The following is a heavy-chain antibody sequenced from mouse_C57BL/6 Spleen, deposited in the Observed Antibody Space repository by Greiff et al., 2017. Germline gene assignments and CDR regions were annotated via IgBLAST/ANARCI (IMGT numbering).Heavy chain of an antibody. CDR2: IYPGDGDT. V-gene: IGHV1-82*01. CDR3: ARDYHYAVDY. D-gene: IGHD5-5*01. Sequence: QVQLQQSGPELVKPGASVKISCKASGYAFSSSWMNWVKQRPGKGLEWIGRIYPGDGDTNYNEKFKGKATLTADKSSSTAYLQLSRLTSEDSAVYFCARDYHYAVDYWGQGTSVTVSS. CDR1: GYAFSSSW. J-gene: IGHJ4*01.